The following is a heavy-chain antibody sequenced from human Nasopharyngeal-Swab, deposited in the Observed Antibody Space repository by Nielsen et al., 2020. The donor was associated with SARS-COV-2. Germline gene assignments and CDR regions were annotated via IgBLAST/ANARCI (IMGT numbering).Heavy chain of an antibody. V-gene: IGHV1-69*10. CDR3: ARTPYCGGDCYRHFDY. D-gene: IGHD2-21*02. CDR2: IIPILGIA. Sequence: SVKVSCKASGGTFSSYAISWVRQAPGQGLAWMGGIIPILGIANYAQKFQGRVTITADKSTSTAYMELSSLRSEDTAVYYCARTPYCGGDCYRHFDYWGQGTLVTVSS. CDR1: GGTFSSYA. J-gene: IGHJ4*02.